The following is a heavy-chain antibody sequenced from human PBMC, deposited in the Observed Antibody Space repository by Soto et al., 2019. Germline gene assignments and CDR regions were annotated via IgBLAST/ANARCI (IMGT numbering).Heavy chain of an antibody. D-gene: IGHD4-4*01. CDR2: IYWNDEK. V-gene: IGHV2-5*01. J-gene: IGHJ4*02. CDR3: AHRTTVTSGIN. Sequence: QITLRESGPTLVEPTQTLTLTCTFSGFSLNTAGVGVDWIRQPPGRALEWLGLIYWNDEKRYRPSLHSRLTITRDTSRNQVVLTMTNMDPVDTATYYCAHRTTVTSGINWGQGTLVTVSS. CDR1: GFSLNTAGVG.